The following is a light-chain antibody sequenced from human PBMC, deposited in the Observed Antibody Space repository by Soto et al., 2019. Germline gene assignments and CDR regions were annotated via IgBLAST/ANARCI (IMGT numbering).Light chain of an antibody. Sequence: QSALTQPASVSGSPGQSITISCSGTTFDVGSYDRVSWYRQHPGTALTLIIYEVNKRPSGVSNRFSGSKSGNMASLTISGLQAEDEADYYCCSSVGGPHWVFGGGTKLTVL. J-gene: IGLJ3*02. CDR3: CSSVGGPHWV. CDR2: EVN. V-gene: IGLV2-23*02. CDR1: TFDVGSYDR.